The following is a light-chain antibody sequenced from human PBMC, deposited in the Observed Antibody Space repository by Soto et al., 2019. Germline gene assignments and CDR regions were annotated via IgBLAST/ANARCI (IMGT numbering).Light chain of an antibody. V-gene: IGLV7-43*01. Sequence: QAVVTQEPSLTVSPGWTVTLTCASSSGAVTSGYYPNWFQQKPGQAPRALIYSTNNKHPWTPARFSGSLLGGKAALTLSGVQPEDEAEYYCLLYYGGAQVFGGGTKVTVL. CDR1: SGAVTSGYY. CDR2: STN. J-gene: IGLJ2*01. CDR3: LLYYGGAQV.